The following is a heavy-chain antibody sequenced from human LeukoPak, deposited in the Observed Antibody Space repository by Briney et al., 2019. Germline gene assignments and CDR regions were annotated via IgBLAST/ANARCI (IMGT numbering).Heavy chain of an antibody. CDR2: IDNNGIT. J-gene: IGHJ4*02. V-gene: IGHV4-34*01. D-gene: IGHD1-26*01. CDR3: GRGGGGAKAFYDY. CDR1: GESFSGNF. Sequence: MSSETLSLTCAVSGESFSGNFWTWIRQSPGKGLEWIGEIDNNGITNYNPSLKSRVTMSVDTTRKRFSLRLTSESAADTGVYYCGRGGGGAKAFYDYWGQGSLVTVSS.